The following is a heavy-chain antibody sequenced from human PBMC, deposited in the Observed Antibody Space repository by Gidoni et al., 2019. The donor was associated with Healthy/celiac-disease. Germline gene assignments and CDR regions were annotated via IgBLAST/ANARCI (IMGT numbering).Heavy chain of an antibody. CDR1: GFSLSTSGVG. V-gene: IGHV2-5*01. D-gene: IGHD3-22*01. CDR3: AQTASITMIVVVNPPWFDP. J-gene: IGHJ5*02. CDR2: IYWNDDK. Sequence: QITLKESGPTLAKPTQTLTLTCPFSGFSLSTSGVGVGWIRQPPGKALEWLALIYWNDDKRYSPSLKSRITITKDTSKNQVVITMTNMDPVDTATYYCAQTASITMIVVVNPPWFDPWGQGTLVTVSS.